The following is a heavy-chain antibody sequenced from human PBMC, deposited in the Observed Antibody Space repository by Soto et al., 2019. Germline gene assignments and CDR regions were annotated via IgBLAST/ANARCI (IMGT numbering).Heavy chain of an antibody. Sequence: LRLSCAASGFTFSSYWMHWVRQAPGKGLVWVSRINSDGSSTNYADSVKGRFTISRDNAKNTLFLQMSSLTAEDSGLYYCTRYLDFWGQGTLVPSPQ. CDR3: TRYLDF. CDR2: INSDGSST. V-gene: IGHV3-74*01. J-gene: IGHJ4*02. CDR1: GFTFSSYW.